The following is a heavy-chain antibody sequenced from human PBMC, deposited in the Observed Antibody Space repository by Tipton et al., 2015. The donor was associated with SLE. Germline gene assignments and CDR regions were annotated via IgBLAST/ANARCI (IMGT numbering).Heavy chain of an antibody. CDR3: ARWTSSGWYPVEEAGDY. V-gene: IGHV4-61*05. D-gene: IGHD6-19*01. CDR2: IYYSGST. J-gene: IGHJ4*02. Sequence: TLSLTCTVSGGSISSSSYYWGWIRQPPGKGLEWIGYIYYSGSTNYNPSLKSRVTISVDTSKNQFSLKLSSVTAADTAVYYCARWTSSGWYPVEEAGDYWGQGTLVTVSS. CDR1: GGSISSSSYY.